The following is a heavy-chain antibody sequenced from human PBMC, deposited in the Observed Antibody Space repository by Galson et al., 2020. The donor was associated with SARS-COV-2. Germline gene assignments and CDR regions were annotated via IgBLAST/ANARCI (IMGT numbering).Heavy chain of an antibody. V-gene: IGHV3-48*02. J-gene: IGHJ4*02. CDR1: GFTFSSYS. CDR2: ISSSSSTI. Sequence: GESLKISCAASGFTFSSYSMHWVRQAPGKGLEWVSYISSSSSTIYYADSVKGRFTISRDNAKNSLYLQMNSLRDEDTAVYYCARVVNDDVGVTQVTLYYFDYWGQGTRVTVSS. CDR3: ARVVNDDVGVTQVTLYYFDY. D-gene: IGHD3-16*01.